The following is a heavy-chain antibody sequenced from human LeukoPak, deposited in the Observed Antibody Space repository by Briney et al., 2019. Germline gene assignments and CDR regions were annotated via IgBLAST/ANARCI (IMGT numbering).Heavy chain of an antibody. Sequence: GRSLRLSCAASGFTFSSYAMHWVRQAPGKGLEWVAVVSYDGSNTYYADSVKGRFIISRDNSKNTLYLRMNSLRAEDTAVYYCARGTFDPWGQGTLVIVSS. CDR3: ARGTFDP. CDR1: GFTFSSYA. J-gene: IGHJ5*02. V-gene: IGHV3-30*04. CDR2: VSYDGSNT.